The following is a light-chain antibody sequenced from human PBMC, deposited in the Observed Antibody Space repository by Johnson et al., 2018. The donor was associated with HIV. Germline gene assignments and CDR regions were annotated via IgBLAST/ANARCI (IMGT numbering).Light chain of an antibody. Sequence: QSVLTQPPSVSAAPGQKVTISCSGSSSNIGNNYVSWYQQLPGTAPKVLIHENNKRPSGIPDRFSGSKSGTSATLGITALQTGDEADYYCGTWDSSLSTYVFGTGTQVTVL. J-gene: IGLJ1*01. CDR3: GTWDSSLSTYV. CDR2: ENN. CDR1: SSNIGNNY. V-gene: IGLV1-51*02.